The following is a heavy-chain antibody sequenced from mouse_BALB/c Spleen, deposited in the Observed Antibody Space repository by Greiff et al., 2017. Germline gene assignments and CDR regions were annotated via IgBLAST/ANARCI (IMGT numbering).Heavy chain of an antibody. CDR1: GFTFSSYA. CDR2: ISSGGSYT. V-gene: IGHV5-9-4*01. CDR3: AREADY. Sequence: EVQVVESGGGLVKPGGSLKLSCAASGFTFSSYAMSWVRQSPEKRLEWVAEISSGGSYTYYPDTVTGRFTISRDNAKNTLYLEMSSLRSEDTAMYYCAREADYWGQGTTLTVSS. J-gene: IGHJ2*01.